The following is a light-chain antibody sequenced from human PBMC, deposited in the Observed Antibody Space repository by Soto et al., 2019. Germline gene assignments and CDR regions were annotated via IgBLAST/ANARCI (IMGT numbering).Light chain of an antibody. Sequence: EIVLTQSPDTLSLSPGERATLSCRASQSVSSSYLAWYQQKPGQAPRLLIYGASSRATGIPDRFSVSGYGTDFTLTISRLEPEDFAVYYSQQYGSSPRFTFGPGTKVDIK. CDR2: GAS. CDR3: QQYGSSPRFT. J-gene: IGKJ3*01. V-gene: IGKV3-20*01. CDR1: QSVSSSY.